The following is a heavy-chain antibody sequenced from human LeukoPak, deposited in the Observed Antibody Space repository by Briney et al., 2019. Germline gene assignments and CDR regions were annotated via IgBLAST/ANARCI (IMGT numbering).Heavy chain of an antibody. CDR1: GDSFSSKSVA. CDR2: TYYRSKWYN. Sequence: SQTLSLTCAISGDSFSSKSVAWNWIRQSPSRGLEWLGRTYYRSKWYNDYAVSVKSRITINPDTSKNQFSLQLNAVTPDDTAIYYCTRVMGPFSSSSRFDPWGQGTLVTVSS. J-gene: IGHJ5*02. CDR3: TRVMGPFSSSSRFDP. V-gene: IGHV6-1*01. D-gene: IGHD6-6*01.